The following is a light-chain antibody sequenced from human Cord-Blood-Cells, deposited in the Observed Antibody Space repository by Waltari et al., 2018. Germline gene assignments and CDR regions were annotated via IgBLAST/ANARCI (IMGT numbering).Light chain of an antibody. Sequence: QSVLTQPPSASGTPGQRVTISCSGSSSTIGSNTVNWYQQLPGTAPKLLIYSSDRRPSGGPDRFSGSKSGTSASRAISGLQSEDEADYYCAAGDDSLNGWVFGGGTKLTVL. J-gene: IGLJ3*02. CDR2: SSD. CDR3: AAGDDSLNGWV. V-gene: IGLV1-44*01. CDR1: SSTIGSNT.